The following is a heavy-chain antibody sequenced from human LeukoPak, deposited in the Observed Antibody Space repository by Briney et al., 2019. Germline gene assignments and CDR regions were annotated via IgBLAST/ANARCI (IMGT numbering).Heavy chain of an antibody. CDR3: ARDSSPGYFYDSSSLPPFDY. CDR1: GYTFTSYG. J-gene: IGHJ4*02. CDR2: ISAYNGNT. D-gene: IGHD3-22*01. Sequence: DSVKVSCKASGYTFTSYGISWVRQAPGQGLEWMGWISAYNGNTNYAQKLQGRVTMTTDTSTSTAYMELRSLRSDDTAVYYCARDSSPGYFYDSSSLPPFDYWGQGTLVTVSS. V-gene: IGHV1-18*01.